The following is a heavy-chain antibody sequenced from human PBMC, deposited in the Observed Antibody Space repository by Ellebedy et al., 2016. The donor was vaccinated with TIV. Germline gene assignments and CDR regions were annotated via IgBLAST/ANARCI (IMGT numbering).Heavy chain of an antibody. Sequence: GESLKISCAASGFTVSNYYMSWVRQAPGKGLEWVSVIYSGGNTYYADSVKGRFAIPSDNSKNTLYLQMNSLRAEDTAVYYCARDPTSYGDYFDYWGQGTLVTVSS. D-gene: IGHD4-17*01. V-gene: IGHV3-66*01. CDR3: ARDPTSYGDYFDY. CDR1: GFTVSNYY. J-gene: IGHJ4*02. CDR2: IYSGGNT.